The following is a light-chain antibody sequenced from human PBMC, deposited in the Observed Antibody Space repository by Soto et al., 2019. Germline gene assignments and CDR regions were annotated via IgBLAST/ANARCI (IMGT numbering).Light chain of an antibody. Sequence: EVLLTQSPATLSLSPGERATLSCRASENVRTFVDWYQQKPGQAPRLLIYGASNRATGIPARFSGSGSGTDFTLTISSLEPEDFAIYYCQQRRNWPPTFGQGTKVDIK. CDR2: GAS. CDR3: QQRRNWPPT. J-gene: IGKJ1*01. CDR1: ENVRTF. V-gene: IGKV3-11*01.